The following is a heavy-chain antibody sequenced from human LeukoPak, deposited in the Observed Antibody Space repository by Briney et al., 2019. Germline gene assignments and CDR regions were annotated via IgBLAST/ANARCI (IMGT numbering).Heavy chain of an antibody. CDR2: IYPTDSDA. CDR3: GASPSATGTERYY. V-gene: IGHV5-51*01. D-gene: IGHD6-13*01. J-gene: IGHJ4*02. CDR1: GYTFTTYW. Sequence: GESLKISCKGFGYTFTTYWIGWVRQMPGKGLEWMGFIYPTDSDARYSPSFQGQVTISVDKSISTVYLQWNSLKASDSAMYYCGASPSATGTERYYWGQGTLVTVSS.